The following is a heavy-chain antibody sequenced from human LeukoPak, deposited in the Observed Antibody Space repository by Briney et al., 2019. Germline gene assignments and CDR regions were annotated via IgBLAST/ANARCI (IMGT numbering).Heavy chain of an antibody. D-gene: IGHD3-3*01. CDR1: GYTFTSYG. CDR2: ISGYNANT. CDR3: ARMFWSGPYYFDY. J-gene: IGHJ4*02. Sequence: ASVKVSCKASGYTFTSYGITWVRQAPGQGLEWMGWISGYNANTNYAQKFQGRVTITTDESTSTAYMELSSLRSEDTAVYYCARMFWSGPYYFDYWGQGTLVTVSS. V-gene: IGHV1-18*01.